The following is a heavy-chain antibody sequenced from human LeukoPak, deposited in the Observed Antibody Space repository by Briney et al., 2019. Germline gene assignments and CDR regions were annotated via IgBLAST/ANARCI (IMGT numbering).Heavy chain of an antibody. CDR1: GFTFSGYG. CDR3: ARDRHCVNGLCHNSPGMDV. CDR2: IWFDGKDE. D-gene: IGHD2-8*01. V-gene: IGHV3-33*01. J-gene: IGHJ6*02. Sequence: GGSLRLSCAASGFTFSGYGMHWVRLAPGKGLEWVADIWFDGKDEHFAASVKGRFTISRDNSKKTMYLQINSLRAEDTAVYYCARDRHCVNGLCHNSPGMDVWGRGTTVTVSS.